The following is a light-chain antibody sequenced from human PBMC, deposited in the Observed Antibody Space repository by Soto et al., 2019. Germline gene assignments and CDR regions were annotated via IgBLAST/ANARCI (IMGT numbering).Light chain of an antibody. Sequence: EHVLTQTPRTMALSPEGGDTVSCRASQNIIDNYLAWFQQKPGQAPRLLISAASSRATGIPDRFSGSGSGTDFTLTINRLQREDFAMYYGHQRSNWPTFGQGTRLEI. J-gene: IGKJ5*01. V-gene: IGKV3D-20*02. CDR3: HQRSNWPT. CDR2: AAS. CDR1: QNIIDNY.